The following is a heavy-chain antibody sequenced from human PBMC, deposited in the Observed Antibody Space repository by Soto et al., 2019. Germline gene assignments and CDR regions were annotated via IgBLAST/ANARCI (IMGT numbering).Heavy chain of an antibody. D-gene: IGHD3-10*01. CDR1: GDSIRSDKW. J-gene: IGHJ4*02. CDR3: ASGERQQQRDY. CDR2: VHHSGNS. Sequence: QVQLQESGPGLVKPSGTLSLTCAVSGDSIRSDKWWSWVRQPPGKGLEWIGEVHHSGNSNYNPSLNSRVIISVDKPKNQFSLNLSSVTDADTAVYYCASGERQQQRDYWGQGTLVTVSS. V-gene: IGHV4-4*02.